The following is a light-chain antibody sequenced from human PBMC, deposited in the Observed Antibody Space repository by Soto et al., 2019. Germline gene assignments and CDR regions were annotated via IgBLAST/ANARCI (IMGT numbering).Light chain of an antibody. CDR1: QSISSS. J-gene: IGKJ4*01. Sequence: DIQMTQSPSSLSASVEDRITITCRASQSISSSLNWYQQKPGKAPKLLIYAAASLHSGVPSRFSGSGSGTDFTLTISSLQPEDFATYYCQQSYSTPLTFGGGTTVEI. V-gene: IGKV1-39*01. CDR2: AAA. CDR3: QQSYSTPLT.